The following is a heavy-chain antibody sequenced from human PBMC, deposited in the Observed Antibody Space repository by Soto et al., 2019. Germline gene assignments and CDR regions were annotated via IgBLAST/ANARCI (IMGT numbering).Heavy chain of an antibody. CDR2: ISHDGNNK. CDR3: AKEKWERGGFDY. CDR1: GFTFSSYG. V-gene: IGHV3-30*18. D-gene: IGHD1-26*01. Sequence: QVQLVESGGGVVQPGRSLRLSCAASGFTFSSYGMPWVRQAPGKGLERVAVISHDGNNKYYADSVKGRFTISRDNSKNTLYLQMNSLRAEDTAVYYCAKEKWERGGFDYWGQGTLVSVSS. J-gene: IGHJ4*02.